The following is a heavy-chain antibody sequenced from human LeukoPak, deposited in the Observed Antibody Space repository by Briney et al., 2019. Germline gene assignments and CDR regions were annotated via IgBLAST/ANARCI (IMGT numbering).Heavy chain of an antibody. CDR1: GFTFSNYA. V-gene: IGHV3-23*01. CDR2: ISGSGGST. Sequence: GGSLRLSCEGSGFTFSNYAMNWVRQAPGKGLEWVSGISGSGGSTYYVDSVKGRFTISRDNSKNTLYLQMNSLRAEDTAVYYCAKGGKWDVTPFDYWGQGTLVTVSS. D-gene: IGHD1-26*01. J-gene: IGHJ4*02. CDR3: AKGGKWDVTPFDY.